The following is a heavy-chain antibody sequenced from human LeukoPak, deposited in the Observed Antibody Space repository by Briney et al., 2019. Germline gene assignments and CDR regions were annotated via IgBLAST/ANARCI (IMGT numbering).Heavy chain of an antibody. Sequence: GGSLRLSCAASGFTFSSYAMSWVRRAPGKGLEWVSAISGSGGSTYYADSVKGRFTISRDNSKNTLYLQMNSLRAEDTAVYYCAKAHDYVWGSYRYTSYYYYGMDVWGQGTTVTVSS. D-gene: IGHD3-16*02. V-gene: IGHV3-23*01. CDR1: GFTFSSYA. J-gene: IGHJ6*02. CDR2: ISGSGGST. CDR3: AKAHDYVWGSYRYTSYYYYGMDV.